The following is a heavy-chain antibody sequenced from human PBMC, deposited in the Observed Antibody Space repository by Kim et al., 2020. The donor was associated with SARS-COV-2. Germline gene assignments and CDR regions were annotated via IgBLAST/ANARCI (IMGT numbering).Heavy chain of an antibody. D-gene: IGHD3-3*01. Sequence: GGSLRLSCAASGFTFDDYAMHWVRQAPGKGLEWVSLISGDGGSTYYADSVKGRFTISRDNSKNSLYLQMNSLRTEDTALYYCAKEGGVITIFGVVRNGGMDVWGQGTTVTSP. CDR1: GFTFDDYA. CDR3: AKEGGVITIFGVVRNGGMDV. CDR2: ISGDGGST. V-gene: IGHV3-43*02. J-gene: IGHJ6*02.